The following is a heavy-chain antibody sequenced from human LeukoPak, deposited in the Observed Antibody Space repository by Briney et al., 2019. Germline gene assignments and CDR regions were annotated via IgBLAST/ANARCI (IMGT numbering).Heavy chain of an antibody. Sequence: GGSLRLSCAASGFTFSSYDMHWVRQATGKGLEWVSAIGTAGDTYYPGSVKGRFTISRENAKNSLYLQTNSLRAGDTAVYYCARDPHAGAYDMWGRGTMVTVSS. CDR2: IGTAGDT. CDR3: ARDPHAGAYDM. D-gene: IGHD1-1*01. J-gene: IGHJ3*02. CDR1: GFTFSSYD. V-gene: IGHV3-13*01.